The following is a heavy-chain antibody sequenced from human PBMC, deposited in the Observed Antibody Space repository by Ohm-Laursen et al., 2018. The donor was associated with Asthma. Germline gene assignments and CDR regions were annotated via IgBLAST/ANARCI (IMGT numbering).Heavy chain of an antibody. CDR1: GYTFSRYS. CDR2: ISGSGGST. V-gene: IGHV3-23*01. J-gene: IGHJ4*02. CDR3: AKDWGGFRSFDS. D-gene: IGHD2-21*01. Sequence: GSLRLSCAASGYTFSRYSIHWVRQIPGKGLEWVSAISGSGGSTFYADSVKGRFTISRDIFKSTLYLQMDSLRAEDTAVYYCAKDWGGFRSFDSWGQGTLVTVSS.